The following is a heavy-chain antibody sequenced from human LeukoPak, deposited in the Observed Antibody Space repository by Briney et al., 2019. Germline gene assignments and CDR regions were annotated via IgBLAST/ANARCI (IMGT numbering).Heavy chain of an antibody. CDR2: INSDGSST. CDR1: GFTFSSYW. J-gene: IGHJ6*03. V-gene: IGHV3-74*01. CDR3: ARVAVRFLEWTQYYYYMDV. D-gene: IGHD3-3*01. Sequence: GGSLRLSCAASGFTFSSYWMHWVRQAPGKGLVWVSRINSDGSSTSYADSVKGRFTISRDNAKNTLYLQMNSLRAEDTAVYYCARVAVRFLEWTQYYYYMDVWGKGTTVTVSS.